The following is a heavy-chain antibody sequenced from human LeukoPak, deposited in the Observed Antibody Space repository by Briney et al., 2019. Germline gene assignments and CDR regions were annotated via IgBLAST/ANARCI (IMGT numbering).Heavy chain of an antibody. J-gene: IGHJ4*02. CDR3: ATLAAAGTNY. V-gene: IGHV3-74*01. CDR2: ADYDGSDT. D-gene: IGHD6-13*01. CDR1: GFTFRRYW. Sequence: GGSLRLSCAASGFTFRRYWMHWVRHAPGKGLVWVSRADYDGSDTSYADSVRGRFTISRDNAKNTLYLQMNSLSAEDTAVYYCATLAAAGTNYWGQGTLVTVSS.